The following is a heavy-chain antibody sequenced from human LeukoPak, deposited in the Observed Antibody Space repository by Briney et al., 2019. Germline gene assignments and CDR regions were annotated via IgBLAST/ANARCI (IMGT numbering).Heavy chain of an antibody. J-gene: IGHJ5*02. CDR3: AGTYRLRRFDP. CDR1: GGSISSGTYY. V-gene: IGHV4-39*01. Sequence: PSETLSLTCTVSGGSISSGTYYWGWIRQPPWKGLECIGTIYYSGSTSYNPSLKSRVTISVDTSKNQFSLKLTSVTAADTAVYYCAGTYRLRRFDPWGQGTLVTVSS. D-gene: IGHD2-2*02. CDR2: IYYSGST.